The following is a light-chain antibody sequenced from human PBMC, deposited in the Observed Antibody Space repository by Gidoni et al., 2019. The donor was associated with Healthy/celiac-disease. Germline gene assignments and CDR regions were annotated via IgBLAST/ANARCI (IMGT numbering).Light chain of an antibody. J-gene: IGLJ2*01. V-gene: IGLV2-11*01. CDR1: SSDVGGYNY. CDR2: DVS. CDR3: CSYAGSYTLV. Sequence: QSALTQPRSVSGSPGQSVTISCTGTSSDVGGYNYVPWYQQHPGKAPKRMIYDVSKRPSGVPDRFSGSKSGNTASLTISGLQAEDGADYYCCSYAGSYTLVFGGGTKLTVL.